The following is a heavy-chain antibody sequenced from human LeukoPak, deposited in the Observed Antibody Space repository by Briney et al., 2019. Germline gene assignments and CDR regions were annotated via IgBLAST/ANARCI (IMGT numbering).Heavy chain of an antibody. J-gene: IGHJ4*02. CDR1: GGSISSGGYY. CDR3: ARVSQDVYLYYFDY. CDR2: IYYSGST. Sequence: PSQTLSLTCTVSGGSISSGGYYWSWIRQHPGRGLEWIGYIYYSGSTYYNPSLKSRVTISVDTSKNQFSLKLSSVTAADTAVYYCARVSQDVYLYYFDYWGQGTLVTVSS. V-gene: IGHV4-31*03. D-gene: IGHD5/OR15-5a*01.